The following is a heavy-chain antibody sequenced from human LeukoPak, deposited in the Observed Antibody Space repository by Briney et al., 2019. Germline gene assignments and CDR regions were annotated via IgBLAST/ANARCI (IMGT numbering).Heavy chain of an antibody. CDR3: ARAGVWDYSDSSGYHNAAFDI. D-gene: IGHD3-22*01. CDR2: INPSGGST. CDR1: GYTFTTYW. Sequence: GESLKISCKGSGYTFTTYWIGWVRQAPGQGLEWMGIINPSGGSTSYAQKFQGRVTVTRDTSISTAYMDLSRLRSDDTAVYYCARAGVWDYSDSSGYHNAAFDIWGQGTMVTVSS. J-gene: IGHJ3*02. V-gene: IGHV1-46*01.